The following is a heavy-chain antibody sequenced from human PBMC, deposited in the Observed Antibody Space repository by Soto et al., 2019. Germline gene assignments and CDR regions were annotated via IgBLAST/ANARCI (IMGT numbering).Heavy chain of an antibody. CDR2: IIPIFGTA. J-gene: IGHJ3*02. Sequence: SVKVSCKASGGTFSSYAISWVRQAPGQGLEWMGGIIPIFGTANYAQKFQGRVTITADESTSTAYMELSSLRSEDTAVYYCARVKNSGYYDSSGYFLNAFDIWGQGTMVTVSS. D-gene: IGHD3-22*01. CDR1: GGTFSSYA. V-gene: IGHV1-69*13. CDR3: ARVKNSGYYDSSGYFLNAFDI.